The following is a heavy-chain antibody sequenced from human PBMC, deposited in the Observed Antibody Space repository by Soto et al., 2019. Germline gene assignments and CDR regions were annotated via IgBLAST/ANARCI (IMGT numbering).Heavy chain of an antibody. Sequence: EVQLLESGGGLVQPGGSLRLSCAASGFTFSSYAMSWVRQAPGKGLEWVSAISGSGGSTYYADSVKGRFTISRDDAKDSLFLQMNSLRADDTAVYYCAREADFASSGYVLDYWGQGTLVTVSS. CDR2: ISGSGGST. V-gene: IGHV3-23*01. D-gene: IGHD3-22*01. J-gene: IGHJ4*02. CDR1: GFTFSSYA. CDR3: AREADFASSGYVLDY.